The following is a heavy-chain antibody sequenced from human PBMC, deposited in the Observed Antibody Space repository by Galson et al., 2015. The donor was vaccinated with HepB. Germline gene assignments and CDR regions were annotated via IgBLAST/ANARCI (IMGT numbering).Heavy chain of an antibody. Sequence: SLRLSCAASGFSFSDYYMSWIRQAPGKGLEWVSYISSSSNYTKYADSVKGRFTISRDNAKNSLYLQMNSLRAEDTAVYYCARRSPSGYDLDFWGQGTLVTVSS. CDR3: ARRSPSGYDLDF. CDR2: ISSSSNYT. D-gene: IGHD5-12*01. CDR1: GFSFSDYY. J-gene: IGHJ4*02. V-gene: IGHV3-11*06.